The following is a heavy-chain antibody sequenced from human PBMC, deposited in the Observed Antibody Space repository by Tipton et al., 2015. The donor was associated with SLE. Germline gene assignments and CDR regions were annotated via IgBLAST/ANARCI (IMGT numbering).Heavy chain of an antibody. Sequence: LRLSCDVSGDSLNSGYYWGWIRQPPGKEMQWIASFYHRGSTYYNPSLQSRVTKLEDTLKNKFSLKLTSVTAADTAMYYCVRAQDRYSGSYYPFDPWGQGTLVTVSS. J-gene: IGHJ5*02. CDR3: VRAQDRYSGSYYPFDP. CDR1: GDSLNSGYY. CDR2: FYHRGST. V-gene: IGHV4-38-2*01. D-gene: IGHD1-26*01.